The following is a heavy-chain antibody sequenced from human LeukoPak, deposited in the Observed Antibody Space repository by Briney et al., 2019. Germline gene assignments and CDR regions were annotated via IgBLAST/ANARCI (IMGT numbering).Heavy chain of an antibody. V-gene: IGHV4-31*03. CDR1: GGSISSGGYY. D-gene: IGHD3-22*01. J-gene: IGHJ3*02. CDR3: ARARRVGYYHDAFDI. CDR2: IYYSGST. Sequence: SQTLSLTCTVSGGSISSGGYYWSWIRQHPGKGLEWIGYIYYSGSTYYNPSLKSRVTISVDTSKNQFSLKLSSVTAADTAVYYCARARRVGYYHDAFDIWGQGTMVTVSS.